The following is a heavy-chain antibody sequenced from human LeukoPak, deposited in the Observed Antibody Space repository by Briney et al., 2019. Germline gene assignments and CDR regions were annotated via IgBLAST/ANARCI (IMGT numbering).Heavy chain of an antibody. J-gene: IGHJ4*02. Sequence: GESLKISCKGSGSSFTSYWIGWVRQMPGKGLEWMGIIYPGDSDTRYSPSFQGQVTMSVDESITTAYLQWSSLRASDSAIYYCARGGSYRYGSSDYWGQGTLVTVSS. D-gene: IGHD5-18*01. CDR2: IYPGDSDT. CDR1: GSSFTSYW. CDR3: ARGGSYRYGSSDY. V-gene: IGHV5-51*01.